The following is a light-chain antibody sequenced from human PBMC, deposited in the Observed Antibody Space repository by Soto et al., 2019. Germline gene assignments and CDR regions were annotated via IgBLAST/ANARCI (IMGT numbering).Light chain of an antibody. CDR3: QQRSNWPRT. Sequence: EIVLTQSPATLSLSPGERATLSCRTSQSVTYYLAWYQQKPGQAPRLLIFDASNRATGIPARFSGSGSGTDFTLTISSLEPEDSAVYYCQQRSNWPRTFGQGTRLEIK. J-gene: IGKJ5*01. CDR2: DAS. V-gene: IGKV3-11*01. CDR1: QSVTYY.